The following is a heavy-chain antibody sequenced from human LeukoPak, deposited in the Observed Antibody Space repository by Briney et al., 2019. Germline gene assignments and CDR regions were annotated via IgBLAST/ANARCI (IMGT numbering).Heavy chain of an antibody. Sequence: GASVKVSCKAFGYTFTSNYMHWVRQAPGQGPEWMGVISPSGGSTTYAQKFQGRVTMTRNTSISTAYMELSSLRSEDTAVYYCARGSRSHDYVWGSYRWGYYYYMDVWGKGTTVTISS. D-gene: IGHD3-16*02. V-gene: IGHV1-46*01. J-gene: IGHJ6*03. CDR1: GYTFTSNY. CDR3: ARGSRSHDYVWGSYRWGYYYYMDV. CDR2: ISPSGGST.